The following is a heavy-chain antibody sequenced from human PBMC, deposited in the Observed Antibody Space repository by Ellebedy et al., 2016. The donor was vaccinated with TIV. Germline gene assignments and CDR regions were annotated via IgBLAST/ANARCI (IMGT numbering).Heavy chain of an antibody. CDR3: GSGMPHSWFYIDV. CDR1: GYTFTSYY. V-gene: IGHV1-46*03. CDR2: ITPSGDGAST. D-gene: IGHD3-3*02. J-gene: IGHJ6*03. Sequence: ASVKVSXXASGYTFTSYYVHWVRQAPGQGLEWMGIITPSGDGASTTFAQKFQGRVTITRDTSTSTVYMELSSLRSDDTAVYFCGSGMPHSWFYIDVWGTGTTVTVS.